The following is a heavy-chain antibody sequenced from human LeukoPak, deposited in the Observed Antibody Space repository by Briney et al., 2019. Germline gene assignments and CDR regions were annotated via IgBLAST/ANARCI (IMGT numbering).Heavy chain of an antibody. J-gene: IGHJ4*02. CDR1: GFTFSFYW. V-gene: IGHV3-7*01. CDR2: MNQHGSEK. CDR3: ATGLDGYNNNPGFAFDY. Sequence: PGGSLRLSCAASGFTFSFYWMNWVRQAPGKGLEWVANMNQHGSEKYYVGSVKGRFTISRDNAKNSLYLQMNSLRAEDTAVYYCATGLDGYNNNPGFAFDYWGQGTLVTVSS. D-gene: IGHD5-24*01.